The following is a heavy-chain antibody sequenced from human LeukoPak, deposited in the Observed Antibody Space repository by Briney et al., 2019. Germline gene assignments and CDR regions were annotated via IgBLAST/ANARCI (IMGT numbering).Heavy chain of an antibody. Sequence: PSETLSLTCTVSGGSISSYYWSWIRQPPGKGLEWIGYIYYSGSTNYNPSLKSRVTISVDTSKNQFSLKLSSVTAADTAVYYCARSITGVDYYYYYGMDVWGQGTTVTVSS. CDR1: GGSISSYY. CDR2: IYYSGST. J-gene: IGHJ6*02. V-gene: IGHV4-59*01. CDR3: ARSITGVDYYYYYGMDV. D-gene: IGHD5-12*01.